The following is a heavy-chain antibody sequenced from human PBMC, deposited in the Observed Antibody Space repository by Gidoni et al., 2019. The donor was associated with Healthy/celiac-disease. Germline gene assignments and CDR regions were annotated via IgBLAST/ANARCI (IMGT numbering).Heavy chain of an antibody. V-gene: IGHV3-48*04. CDR1: GLPFSSYS. D-gene: IGHD2-15*01. J-gene: IGHJ4*02. CDR2: ISSSSSTI. CDR3: ARDTVVTQPLDY. Sequence: EVQLVESGGGLVQPGGSVSLSCPAAGLPFSSYSMNWVRQAPGKGLEWVSYISSSSSTIYYADSVKGRFTISRDNAKNSLYLQMNSRRAEDTAVYYCARDTVVTQPLDYWGQGTLVTVSS.